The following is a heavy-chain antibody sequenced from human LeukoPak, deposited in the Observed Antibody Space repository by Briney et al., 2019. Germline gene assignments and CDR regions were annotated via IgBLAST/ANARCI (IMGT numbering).Heavy chain of an antibody. CDR1: GGTFSSYA. CDR2: IIPIFGTA. CDR3: ATTPRIHCSSTSCYGDFDY. Sequence: ASVKVSCKASGGTFSSYAISWVRQAPGQGLEWMGGIIPIFGTANYAQKFQGRVTITADESTSTAYMELSSLRSEDTAVYYCATTPRIHCSSTSCYGDFDYWGQGTLVTVSS. J-gene: IGHJ4*02. D-gene: IGHD2-2*01. V-gene: IGHV1-69*13.